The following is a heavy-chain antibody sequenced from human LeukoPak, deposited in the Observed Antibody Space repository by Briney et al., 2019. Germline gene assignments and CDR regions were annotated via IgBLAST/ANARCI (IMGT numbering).Heavy chain of an antibody. CDR3: ARADVMVRD. D-gene: IGHD3-10*01. CDR2: INHSGST. CDR1: GGSFSGYY. J-gene: IGHJ4*02. V-gene: IGHV4-34*01. Sequence: PSETLSLTCAVYGGSFSGYYWSWIRQPPGKGLEWIGEINHSGSTNYNPSLKSRVTISVDTSKNQFSLKLSSVTAADTAVYYCARADVMVRDWGQGTLVTVSS.